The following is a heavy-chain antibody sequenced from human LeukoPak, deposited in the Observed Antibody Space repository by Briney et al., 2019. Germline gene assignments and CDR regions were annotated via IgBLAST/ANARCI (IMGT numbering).Heavy chain of an antibody. CDR1: GFTFSSYG. J-gene: IGHJ4*02. CDR2: IRYDGSNK. D-gene: IGHD6-13*01. Sequence: GGSLRLSCAASGFTFSSYGMHWVRQAPGKGLEWVAFIRYDGSNKYYVDSVKGRFTISRDNAKNSLYLQMNSLRAEDTAVYYCARHSSSWIDYWGQGTLVTVSS. CDR3: ARHSSSWIDY. V-gene: IGHV3-30*02.